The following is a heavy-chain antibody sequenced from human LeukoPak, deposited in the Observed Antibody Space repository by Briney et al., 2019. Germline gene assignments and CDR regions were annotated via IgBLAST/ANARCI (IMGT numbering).Heavy chain of an antibody. Sequence: PGGSLRLSCAASGFTFSSYAMHWVRQAPGKGLEWVAVISYDGSNKYYADSVKGRFTISRDNSKNTLYLQMNSLRAEDTAVYYCARMGYYYDSSGYAPDYYYGMDVWAKGPRSPSP. J-gene: IGHJ6*02. CDR2: ISYDGSNK. D-gene: IGHD3-22*01. V-gene: IGHV3-30-3*01. CDR3: ARMGYYYDSSGYAPDYYYGMDV. CDR1: GFTFSSYA.